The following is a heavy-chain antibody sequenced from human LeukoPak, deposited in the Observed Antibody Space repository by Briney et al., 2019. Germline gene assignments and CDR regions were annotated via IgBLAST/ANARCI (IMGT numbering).Heavy chain of an antibody. Sequence: TGGSLRLSRAASGFTFSSYAMHWVRQAPGKGLEWVAVISYDGSNKYYADSVKGRFTISRDNSKNTLYLQMNSLRAEDTAVYYCARDTSSLYYFDYWGQGTLVTVSS. CDR1: GFTFSSYA. V-gene: IGHV3-30-3*01. J-gene: IGHJ4*02. D-gene: IGHD2/OR15-2a*01. CDR2: ISYDGSNK. CDR3: ARDTSSLYYFDY.